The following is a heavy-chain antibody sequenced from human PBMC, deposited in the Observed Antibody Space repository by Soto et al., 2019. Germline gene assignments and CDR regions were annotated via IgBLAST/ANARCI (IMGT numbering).Heavy chain of an antibody. D-gene: IGHD6-19*01. CDR1: GGSISSGGYY. CDR3: ARAREAPRGHSSGWRYYFDY. J-gene: IGHJ4*02. CDR2: IYYSGST. Sequence: QVQLQESGPGLVKPSQTLSLTCTVSGGSISSGGYYWSWIRQHPGKGLEWIGYIYYSGSTYYNPSLKSRVTISVDTSKNQFSLKLSSVTAADTAVYYCARAREAPRGHSSGWRYYFDYWGQGTLVTVSS. V-gene: IGHV4-31*03.